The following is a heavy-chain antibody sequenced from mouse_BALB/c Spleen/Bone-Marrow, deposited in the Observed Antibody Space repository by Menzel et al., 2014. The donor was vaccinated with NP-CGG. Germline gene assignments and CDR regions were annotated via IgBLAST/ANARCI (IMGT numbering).Heavy chain of an antibody. CDR2: INPSNGRA. D-gene: IGHD2-2*01. CDR3: ARAGGYDGFAY. CDR1: GYTFTSYW. J-gene: IGHJ3*01. Sequence: QVQLQQPGAELVKPGASVKLSCKASGYTFTSYWMHWVKQRPGQGLEWIGGINPSNGRADYNEKFRSKATLTVDRSSSTAYMQLSSLTSEDSAVYYCARAGGYDGFAYWGQGTLVTVSA. V-gene: IGHV1S81*02.